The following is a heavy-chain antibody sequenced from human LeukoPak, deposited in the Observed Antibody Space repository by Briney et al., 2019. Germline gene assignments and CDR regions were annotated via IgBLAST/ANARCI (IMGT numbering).Heavy chain of an antibody. V-gene: IGHV4-34*01. D-gene: IGHD1-1*01. CDR3: AKWGIGNNWAIDDH. CDR1: GGSLGGYS. J-gene: IGHJ4*02. Sequence: PSETLSLTCAVYGGSLGGYSWSWIRQPPGKGLEWVGEINHSGSTNYNPSLKSRVTRSVDTSNNQFSLKLTSATAADTAVYSCAKWGIGNNWAIDDHWGPGTLVTASS. CDR2: INHSGST.